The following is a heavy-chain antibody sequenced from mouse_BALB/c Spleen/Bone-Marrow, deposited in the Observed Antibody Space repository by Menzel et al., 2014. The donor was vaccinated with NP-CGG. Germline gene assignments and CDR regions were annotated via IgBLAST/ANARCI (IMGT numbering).Heavy chain of an antibody. CDR2: IDPASRYI. J-gene: IGHJ2*01. CDR3: ARFPYDYGGGDY. V-gene: IGHV14-3*02. D-gene: IGHD2-4*01. Sequence: EVQLQQSGAELVKPGASVKLSCTTSGFNIKDTYIQWVRQWPEQGLEWIGGIDPASRYIHYDPKFQGKATITADTSSNTAYLQLSSLTSEDTAVYYCARFPYDYGGGDYWGQGTTLTVSS. CDR1: GFNIKDTY.